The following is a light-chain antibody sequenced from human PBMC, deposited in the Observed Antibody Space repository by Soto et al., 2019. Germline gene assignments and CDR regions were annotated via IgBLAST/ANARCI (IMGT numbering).Light chain of an antibody. CDR3: QQYNLWPPET. V-gene: IGKV3-20*01. CDR2: GAS. CDR1: QSVSNNY. Sequence: EIVLTQSPGTLSLSPGERATLSCRASQSVSNNYLAWYQQKPGQAPRLLIYGASNRATGIPDRFSGSGSGTDFTLTISRLEPEDFAVYYCQQYNLWPPETFGQGTKVDIK. J-gene: IGKJ1*01.